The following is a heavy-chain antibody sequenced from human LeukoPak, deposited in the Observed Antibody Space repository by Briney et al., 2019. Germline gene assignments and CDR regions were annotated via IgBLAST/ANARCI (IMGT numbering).Heavy chain of an antibody. CDR2: ISFDGSNK. Sequence: GGSLRLSCAASGFTFSSYAMHWVRQAPGKGLERVAVISFDGSNKYYVDSVKGRFTISRDNSKNTLYLQMNSLRVEDTAVYYCAKLKGRHIGVVTTTGRYFDYWGQGTLVTVSS. D-gene: IGHD2-21*02. CDR1: GFTFSSYA. CDR3: AKLKGRHIGVVTTTGRYFDY. J-gene: IGHJ4*02. V-gene: IGHV3-30*18.